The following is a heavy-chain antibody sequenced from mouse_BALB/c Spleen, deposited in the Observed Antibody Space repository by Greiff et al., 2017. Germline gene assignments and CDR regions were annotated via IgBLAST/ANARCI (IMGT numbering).Heavy chain of an antibody. CDR3: ARSGVYYGNYFDY. CDR2: INPGSGGT. CDR1: GYAFTNYL. Sequence: VQLQQSGAELVRPGTSVKVSCKASGYAFTNYLIEWVKQRPGQGLEWIGVINPGSGGTNYNEKFKGKATLTADKSSSTAYMQLSSLTSDDSAVYFCARSGVYYGNYFDYWGQGTTLTVSS. D-gene: IGHD2-1*01. J-gene: IGHJ2*01. V-gene: IGHV1-54*01.